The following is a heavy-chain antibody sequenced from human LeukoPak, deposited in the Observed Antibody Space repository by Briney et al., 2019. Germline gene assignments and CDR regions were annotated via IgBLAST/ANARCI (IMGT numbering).Heavy chain of an antibody. CDR2: IYYSGTT. CDR1: GGSISSGDYY. V-gene: IGHV4-31*03. Sequence: PSETLSLTCSVSGGSISSGDYYWSWVRQHPGKGPEWIGYIYYSGTTYYNPSLKSRLTISMDTSKNQFSLKLSSVTAADTAVYYCARNSDYGDGAEYFQHWGQGTLVTVSS. D-gene: IGHD4/OR15-4a*01. CDR3: ARNSDYGDGAEYFQH. J-gene: IGHJ1*01.